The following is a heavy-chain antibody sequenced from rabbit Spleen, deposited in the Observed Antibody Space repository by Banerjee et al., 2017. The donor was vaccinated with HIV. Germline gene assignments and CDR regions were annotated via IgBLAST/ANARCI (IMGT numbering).Heavy chain of an antibody. D-gene: IGHD2-1*01. CDR2: IEPIFGNT. Sequence: QEQLVESGGGLVQPGGSLKLSCKASGFDFSNYGVSWVRQAPGKGLEWIGYIEPIFGNTYYANWVNGRFTISSHNAQNTLYLQLSSLTAADTATYFCLRDRANIGGDYGPYYFDLWGQGTLVTVS. V-gene: IGHV1S47*01. CDR1: GFDFSNYG. J-gene: IGHJ4*01. CDR3: LRDRANIGGDYGPYYFDL.